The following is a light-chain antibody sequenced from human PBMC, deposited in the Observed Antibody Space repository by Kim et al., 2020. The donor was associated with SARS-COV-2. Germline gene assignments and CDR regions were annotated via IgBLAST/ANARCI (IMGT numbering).Light chain of an antibody. CDR1: SPNIGAGYD. Sequence: QRVTIPCSGSSPNIGAGYDVHWYQQLPGTAPKLLLYRNNKRPSGVPDRFSGSKSGTSASLAITGLQAEDEADYYCQSYDSSLAAYVFGTGTKVTVL. CDR2: RNN. CDR3: QSYDSSLAAYV. V-gene: IGLV1-40*01. J-gene: IGLJ1*01.